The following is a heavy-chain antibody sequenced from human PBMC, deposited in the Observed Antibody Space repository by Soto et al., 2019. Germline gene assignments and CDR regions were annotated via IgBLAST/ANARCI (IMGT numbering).Heavy chain of an antibody. D-gene: IGHD1-20*01. CDR1: GGSISSYY. Sequence: SETLSLTCTVSGGSISSYYWSWIRQPPGKGLEWIGYIYYSGSTNYNPSLKSRVTISVDTSKNQFSLKLSSVTAADTAVYYCARARWGITGTQGHWFDPWGQGTLVTVSS. V-gene: IGHV4-59*01. CDR2: IYYSGST. CDR3: ARARWGITGTQGHWFDP. J-gene: IGHJ5*02.